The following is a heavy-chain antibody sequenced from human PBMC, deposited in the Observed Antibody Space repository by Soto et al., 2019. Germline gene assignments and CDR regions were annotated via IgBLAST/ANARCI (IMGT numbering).Heavy chain of an antibody. CDR3: ARDPFPTVTGYWVGY. CDR2: IYYSGST. J-gene: IGHJ4*02. D-gene: IGHD4-17*01. Sequence: SETLSHTSTVSGGYISSGGYYWSWIRQHPGKGLEWIGYIYYSGSTYYNPSLKSRVTISVDTSKNQFSLKLSSVTAADTAVYYCARDPFPTVTGYWVGYWGQGTLVTVSS. V-gene: IGHV4-31*03. CDR1: GGYISSGGYY.